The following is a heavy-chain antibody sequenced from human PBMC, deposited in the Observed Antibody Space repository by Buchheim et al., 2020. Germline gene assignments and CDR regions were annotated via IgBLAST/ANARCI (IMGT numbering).Heavy chain of an antibody. Sequence: EVQLVESGGGLVQPGGSLRLSCAASGFTFSSYEMNWVRQAPGKGLEWVSYISSSGSTIYYADSVKGRFTISRDNAKNSLYLQMNSLRAEDTAVYYCARAAEMATIGALAGRGFDYWGQGTL. CDR1: GFTFSSYE. CDR2: ISSSGSTI. CDR3: ARAAEMATIGALAGRGFDY. D-gene: IGHD5-24*01. J-gene: IGHJ4*02. V-gene: IGHV3-48*03.